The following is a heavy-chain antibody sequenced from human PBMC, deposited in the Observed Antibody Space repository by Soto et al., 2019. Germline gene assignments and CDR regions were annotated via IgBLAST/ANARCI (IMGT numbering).Heavy chain of an antibody. V-gene: IGHV4-59*01. CDR1: GGSISSYY. J-gene: IGHJ6*03. D-gene: IGHD3-3*01. CDR2: IYYSGST. Sequence: SETLSLTCTVSGGSISSYYWSWIRQPPGKGLEWIGYIYYSGSTNYNPSLKSRVTISVDTSKNQFSLKLSSVTAADTAVYYCARASYDFWSGYPGAYMDVWGKGTTVT. CDR3: ARASYDFWSGYPGAYMDV.